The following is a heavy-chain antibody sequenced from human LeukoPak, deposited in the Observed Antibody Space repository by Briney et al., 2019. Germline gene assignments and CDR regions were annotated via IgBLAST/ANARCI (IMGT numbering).Heavy chain of an antibody. J-gene: IGHJ4*02. D-gene: IGHD5-24*01. CDR2: INSRSSTM. CDR3: VGGDGREY. Sequence: PGGSLRLSCAASGFTFSSYTMNWVRQAPGKGLEWVSSINSRSSTMYYADSVKGRFTIFRGNAKNSLYLQMNSLRAEDTAVFYCVGGDGREYWGQGTLVTVSS. V-gene: IGHV3-21*01. CDR1: GFTFSSYT.